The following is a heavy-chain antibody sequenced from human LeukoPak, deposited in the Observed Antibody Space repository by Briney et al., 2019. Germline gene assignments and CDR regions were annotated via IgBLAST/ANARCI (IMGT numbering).Heavy chain of an antibody. V-gene: IGHV3-49*04. CDR2: IRSKAYGGTT. J-gene: IGHJ4*02. CDR1: GFTFGDYA. CDR3: TTYQLLGNFDY. Sequence: GGSLRLSCTASGFTFGDYAMSWVRQAPGKGLEWVGFIRSKAYGGTTEYAASVKGRFTISRDDSKSIAYLQMNSLKTEDTAVYYCTTYQLLGNFDYWGQGTLVTVSS. D-gene: IGHD2-2*01.